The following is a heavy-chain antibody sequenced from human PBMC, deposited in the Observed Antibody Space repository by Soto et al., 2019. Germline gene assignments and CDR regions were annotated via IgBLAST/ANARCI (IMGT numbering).Heavy chain of an antibody. J-gene: IGHJ6*02. CDR3: ARVRGYDCPASDCYALSGLEV. CDR1: GYTFIDYY. Sequence: QVQLVQSGAEVKKPGASVKVSCTASGYTFIDYYMHWVRQAPGQGLEWRGWINPSSGGTHYAQKFQGRVARTRDTSISIVYIELSRLKSEDTAMDYCARVRGYDCPASDCYALSGLEVWGQGTRVTVS. CDR2: INPSSGGT. D-gene: IGHD2-21*02. V-gene: IGHV1-2*02.